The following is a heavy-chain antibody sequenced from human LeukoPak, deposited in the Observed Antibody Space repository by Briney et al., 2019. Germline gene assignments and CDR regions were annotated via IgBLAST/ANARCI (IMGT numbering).Heavy chain of an antibody. Sequence: SETLSLTCTVSGGSISSSTYYWGWIRQPPGKGLEWIGSIYYSVNTYYNPSLKSRVTISVDTSKNQFSLKLSSVTAADTAVYYCARDRVGQQLVGRNYYYYYMDVWGKGTTVTISS. CDR2: IYYSVNT. D-gene: IGHD6-13*01. J-gene: IGHJ6*03. CDR1: GGSISSSTYY. V-gene: IGHV4-39*07. CDR3: ARDRVGQQLVGRNYYYYYMDV.